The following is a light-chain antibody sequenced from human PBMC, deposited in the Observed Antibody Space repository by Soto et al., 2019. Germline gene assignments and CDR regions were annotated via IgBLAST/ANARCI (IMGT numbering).Light chain of an antibody. Sequence: DSQMTQSPSTLSASVGDRVTITCRASQSIGSWLAWYQQKPGKAPKFLIYAASSLQSGVPSRFSGSGSGTEFTLTISSLQPDDIATYYCQQYNSYSWTFGQGTKVDIK. CDR2: AAS. J-gene: IGKJ1*01. V-gene: IGKV1-5*01. CDR1: QSIGSW. CDR3: QQYNSYSWT.